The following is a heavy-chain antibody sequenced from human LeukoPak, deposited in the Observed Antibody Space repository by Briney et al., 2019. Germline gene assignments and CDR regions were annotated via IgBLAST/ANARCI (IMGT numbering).Heavy chain of an antibody. J-gene: IGHJ4*02. Sequence: PGGSLRLSCAASGFCFTMYGIHWVRQAPGKGLEWVAVISTDGNNEYYANSVKGRFTISRDNSKNTVYLQMTSLRTEDTAVYYCAKDQIGWAPGYVSGPLDQWGQGTLVTVSS. CDR1: GFCFTMYG. V-gene: IGHV3-30*18. CDR2: ISTDGNNE. CDR3: AKDQIGWAPGYVSGPLDQ. D-gene: IGHD6-19*01.